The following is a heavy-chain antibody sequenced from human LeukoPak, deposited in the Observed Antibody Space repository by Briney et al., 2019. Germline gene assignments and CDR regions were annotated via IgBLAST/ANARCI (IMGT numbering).Heavy chain of an antibody. CDR2: IIPIFGTA. D-gene: IGHD1-1*01. CDR3: ARDGLWNDELKGSYNWFDP. V-gene: IGHV1-69*06. J-gene: IGHJ5*02. CDR1: GGTFSSYA. Sequence: SVKVSCKASGGTFSSYAISWVRQAPGQGLEWMGGIIPIFGTANYAQKFQGRVTITADKSTSTAYMELSSLRSEDTAVYYCARDGLWNDELKGSYNWFDPWGQGTLVTVSS.